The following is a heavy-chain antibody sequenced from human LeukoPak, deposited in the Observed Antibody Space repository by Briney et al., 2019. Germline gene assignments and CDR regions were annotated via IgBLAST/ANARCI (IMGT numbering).Heavy chain of an antibody. V-gene: IGHV1-18*01. J-gene: IGHJ4*02. CDR2: ISAYNGNT. CDR1: VYTFTSYG. Sequence: GASVKVSCKASVYTFTSYGISWVRQAPGQGLDWMGWISAYNGNTNYAQKLQGRVTMTTDTSTSTAYMELRSLRSDDTAVYYCARDRATVTTGDVQGDYWGQGTLVTVSS. D-gene: IGHD4-17*01. CDR3: ARDRATVTTGDVQGDY.